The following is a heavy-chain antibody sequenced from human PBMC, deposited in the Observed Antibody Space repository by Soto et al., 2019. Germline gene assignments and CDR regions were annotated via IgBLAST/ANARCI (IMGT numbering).Heavy chain of an antibody. CDR1: GGTFTNYG. Sequence: ASVKVSCKASGGTFTNYGITWVRQAPGQGLEWMGWITASNGNANYAREIQGRLTLTRDTSTNTASMELRSLRSDDTAVYYCARGASCSSTSCYDNFHYGLAVWGQGTTVTVSS. CDR2: ITASNGNA. D-gene: IGHD2-2*01. V-gene: IGHV1-18*01. J-gene: IGHJ6*02. CDR3: ARGASCSSTSCYDNFHYGLAV.